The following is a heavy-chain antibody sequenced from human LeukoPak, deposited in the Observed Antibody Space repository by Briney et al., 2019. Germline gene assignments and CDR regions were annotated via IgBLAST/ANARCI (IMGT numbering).Heavy chain of an antibody. CDR1: GYTFTGYY. CDR2: INPNSGGT. V-gene: IGHV1-2*02. Sequence: ASVKVSCKASGYTFTGYYMHWVRQAPGQGLEWMGWINPNSGGTNYAQKFQGRVTMTRDTPISTAYMELSRLRSDDTAVYYCARGPAYDFWSGYRSYNWFDPWGQGTLVTVSS. J-gene: IGHJ5*02. CDR3: ARGPAYDFWSGYRSYNWFDP. D-gene: IGHD3-3*01.